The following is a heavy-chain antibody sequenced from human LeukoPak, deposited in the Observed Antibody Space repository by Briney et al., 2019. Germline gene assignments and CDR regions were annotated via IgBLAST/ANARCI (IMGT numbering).Heavy chain of an antibody. CDR2: ISGSGGST. V-gene: IGHV3-23*01. J-gene: IGHJ4*02. CDR1: GFTFSSYA. D-gene: IGHD3-10*01. Sequence: PGGSLRLSCAASGFTFSSYAMSWVRQAPGKGLEWVSAISGSGGSTYYADSVKGRFTLSRDNSKNTLYLQMNSLRAEDTAVYYCARGPFGELLQECDYGGQGTLVTVFS. CDR3: ARGPFGELLQECDY.